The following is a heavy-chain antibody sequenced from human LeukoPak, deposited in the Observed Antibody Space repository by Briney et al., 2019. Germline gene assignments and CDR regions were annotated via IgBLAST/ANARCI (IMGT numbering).Heavy chain of an antibody. D-gene: IGHD4-11*01. CDR2: ISYDGSNK. J-gene: IGHJ5*02. V-gene: IGHV3-30-3*01. CDR3: ARDPVGYSNRNAS. CDR1: GFTFSSYA. Sequence: PGGSLRLSCAASGFTFSSYAMHWVRQAPGKGLEWVAVISYDGSNKYYADSVKGRFTISRANSKNTLYLQMNSLRAEDTAVYYCARDPVGYSNRNASWGQGTLVTVSS.